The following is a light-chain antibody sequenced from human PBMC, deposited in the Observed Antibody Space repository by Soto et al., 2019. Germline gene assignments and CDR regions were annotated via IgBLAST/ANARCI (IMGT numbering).Light chain of an antibody. J-gene: IGKJ1*01. V-gene: IGKV1-39*01. CDR1: QSISSY. Sequence: DIQMTQSPSSLSASVGDRVTITCRASQSISSYLIWYQQKLGKAPKLLIYAASSLQSGVPSRFSGSGSGTDFTLTISSLQPEDFATYYCQQSYSTPWTFGQGTKVEIK. CDR3: QQSYSTPWT. CDR2: AAS.